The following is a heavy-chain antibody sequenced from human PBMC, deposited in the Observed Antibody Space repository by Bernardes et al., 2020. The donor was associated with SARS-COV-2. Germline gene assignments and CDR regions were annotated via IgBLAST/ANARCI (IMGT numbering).Heavy chain of an antibody. CDR3: ASASYCGGDCYSLGYYYDGMDV. V-gene: IGHV3-74*01. J-gene: IGHJ6*02. Sequence: GGSLRLSCAASGFTFSSSWMHWVRQPPGKGLVWVSRVNSDGSSTSYADSVKGRFTISRDNAKNTLYLQMNSLRAEDTAVYYCASASYCGGDCYSLGYYYDGMDVWGQGTTVTVSS. CDR2: VNSDGSST. CDR1: GFTFSSSW. D-gene: IGHD2-21*02.